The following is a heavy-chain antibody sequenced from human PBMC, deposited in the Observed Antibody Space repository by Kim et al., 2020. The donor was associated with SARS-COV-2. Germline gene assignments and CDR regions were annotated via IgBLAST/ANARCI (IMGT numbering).Heavy chain of an antibody. CDR2: IYHTGDA. CDR3: TRHNFMDV. CDR1: GYSITTHHY. J-gene: IGHJ6*02. V-gene: IGHV4-38-2*02. Sequence: SETLSLICSVSGYSITTHHYWGWIRQPPGKGLEWIGSIYHTGDAFYNSSLASRLTISVDTSKNQFSLRLSSLTAADTAVYYCTRHNFMDVWGQGTTVTVSS.